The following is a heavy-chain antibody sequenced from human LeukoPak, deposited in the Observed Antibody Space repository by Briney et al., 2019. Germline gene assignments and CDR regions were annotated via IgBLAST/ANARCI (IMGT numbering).Heavy chain of an antibody. Sequence: PGGSLRLSCAASGFPFNTYGMSWVRQAPGRGLEWVSALSGNGAKTYYADSVRGRFTISRDNSKNTLYLQMNSLRAEDTAVYHCAKDLGWGFDYWGQGTLVTVS. J-gene: IGHJ4*02. V-gene: IGHV3-23*01. D-gene: IGHD3/OR15-3a*01. CDR2: LSGNGAKT. CDR3: AKDLGWGFDY. CDR1: GFPFNTYG.